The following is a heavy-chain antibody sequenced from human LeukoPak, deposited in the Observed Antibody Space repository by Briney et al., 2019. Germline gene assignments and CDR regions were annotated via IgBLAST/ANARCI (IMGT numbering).Heavy chain of an antibody. CDR1: GFTFSSYE. Sequence: GGSLRLSCAASGFTFSSYEMNWVRQAPGKWLEGVSYISSSGSTIYYADSVKGRFTISRDNAKNSLYLQMNSLRAEDTAVYYCARSCSSSWFYFDYWGQGTLVTVSS. J-gene: IGHJ4*02. CDR2: ISSSGSTI. D-gene: IGHD6-13*01. CDR3: ARSCSSSWFYFDY. V-gene: IGHV3-48*03.